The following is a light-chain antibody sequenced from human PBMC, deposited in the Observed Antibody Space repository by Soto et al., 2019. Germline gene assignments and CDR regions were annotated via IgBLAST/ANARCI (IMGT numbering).Light chain of an antibody. J-gene: IGKJ4*01. CDR1: QSVTSNY. Sequence: EIVLTQSPGTRSLSPWERATLYCRASQSVTSNYFGWYQQKPGQAPRLLIYGASSRGTGIPDRFSGSRSGTEFTLTSPGLDAEDFAVDYCQQNGSSPISFGGGTKV. V-gene: IGKV3-20*01. CDR3: QQNGSSPIS. CDR2: GAS.